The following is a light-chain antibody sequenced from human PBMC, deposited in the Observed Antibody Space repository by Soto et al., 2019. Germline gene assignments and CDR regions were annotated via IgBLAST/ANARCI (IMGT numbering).Light chain of an antibody. V-gene: IGLV2-14*01. CDR1: ISDFVAYNY. J-gene: IGLJ1*01. CDR2: GVS. Sequence: QAVLTQPASVSGSPGQSITISCTGTISDFVAYNYVSWYQQHPGKAPKLMIYGVSNRPSGVSNRFSGSKSGNTASLTISGLQADDEADYYCSSHTISSALQVFGNGNKVTV. CDR3: SSHTISSALQV.